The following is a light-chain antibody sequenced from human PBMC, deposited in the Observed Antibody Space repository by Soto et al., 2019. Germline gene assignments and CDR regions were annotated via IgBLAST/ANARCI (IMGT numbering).Light chain of an antibody. CDR3: QLYDNWPPLT. CDR2: AAS. V-gene: IGKV3-15*01. CDR1: QSVNNN. Sequence: DIVMTQSPVTLSVSPGERATLSCRASQSVNNNLAWYQQKPGQAPRLLIYAASTRATDIPVRFSGSGSGTKFTLTISSLQSEDFAVYYCQLYDNWPPLTFGGGTKVEIK. J-gene: IGKJ4*01.